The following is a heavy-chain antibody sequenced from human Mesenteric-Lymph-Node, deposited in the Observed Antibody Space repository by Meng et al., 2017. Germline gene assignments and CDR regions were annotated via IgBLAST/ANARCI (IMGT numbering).Heavy chain of an antibody. Sequence: GESLKISCEASGFTFRTAWMHWVRHTPGKGLEWVALFTWDGSHTYYGDSVKGRFSIFRDNSKSSLYLQMDSLRAEDTALYHCAKDVVNLAIMGAFDIWGRGTMVTVSS. CDR3: AKDVVNLAIMGAFDI. CDR1: GFTFRTAW. D-gene: IGHD2-2*02. CDR2: FTWDGSHT. V-gene: IGHV3-43D*03. J-gene: IGHJ3*02.